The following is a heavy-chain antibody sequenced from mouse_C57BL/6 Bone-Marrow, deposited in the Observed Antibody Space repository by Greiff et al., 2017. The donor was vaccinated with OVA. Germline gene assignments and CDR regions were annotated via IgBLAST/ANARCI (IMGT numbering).Heavy chain of an antibody. Sequence: QVQLQQPGAELVKPGASVKMSCKASGYTFTSYWITWVKQRPGQGLEWIGDIYPGSGSTNYNEKFQSKATLTVDTSSSTAYMQLSSLTSEDSAVYYCARRYGSSYSPWFAYWGQGTLVTVSA. CDR1: GYTFTSYW. V-gene: IGHV1-55*01. D-gene: IGHD1-1*01. J-gene: IGHJ3*01. CDR3: ARRYGSSYSPWFAY. CDR2: IYPGSGST.